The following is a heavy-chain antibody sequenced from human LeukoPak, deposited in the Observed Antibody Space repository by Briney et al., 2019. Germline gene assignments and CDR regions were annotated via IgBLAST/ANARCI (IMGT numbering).Heavy chain of an antibody. Sequence: GASVTVSCKASGGTFSSYAISWVRQAPGQGLEWMGGIIPIFGTANYAQKFRGRVTITADESTSTAYMELSSLRSEDTAVYYCARDRGDSSGYYLGYFDYWGQGTLVTVSS. CDR1: GGTFSSYA. CDR2: IIPIFGTA. V-gene: IGHV1-69*13. CDR3: ARDRGDSSGYYLGYFDY. J-gene: IGHJ4*02. D-gene: IGHD3-22*01.